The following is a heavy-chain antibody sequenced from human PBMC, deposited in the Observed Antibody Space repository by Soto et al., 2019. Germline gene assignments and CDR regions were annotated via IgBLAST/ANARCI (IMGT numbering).Heavy chain of an antibody. J-gene: IGHJ6*02. D-gene: IGHD6-13*01. CDR1: GGSISGYY. CDR2: IYYRGST. CDR3: ARQQLLPFYYALDV. V-gene: IGHV4-59*01. Sequence: SETLSLTCNVSGGSISGYYWSWVRQPPGKGLEYIGYIYYRGSTNYNPSLESRVTMSVDTSRNQFSLKVNSVTAADTAVYYCARQQLLPFYYALDVWGQGTTVTVSS.